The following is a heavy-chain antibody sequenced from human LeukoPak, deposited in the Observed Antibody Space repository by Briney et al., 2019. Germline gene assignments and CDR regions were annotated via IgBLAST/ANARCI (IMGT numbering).Heavy chain of an antibody. J-gene: IGHJ4*02. V-gene: IGHV3-23*01. D-gene: IGHD2-21*01. Sequence: GGSLRLSCAASGFTFSSYWMSWVRQAPGKGLEWVSIINEVGSGTYYADSVKGRFTISRDNSKNTLYLQMNSLRVEDTAVYYCAREKEVGFGETNGYWGQGTLVTVSS. CDR1: GFTFSSYW. CDR2: INEVGSGT. CDR3: AREKEVGFGETNGY.